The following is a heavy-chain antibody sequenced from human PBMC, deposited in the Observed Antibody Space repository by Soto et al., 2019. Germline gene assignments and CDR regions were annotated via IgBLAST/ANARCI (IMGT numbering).Heavy chain of an antibody. J-gene: IGHJ4*02. CDR1: GFALSDYY. D-gene: IGHD6-19*01. Sequence: PGGSLRLSCAASGFALSDYYMSWIRQAPGERLEWITYISKSGSTTYYVDSVKGRFTISRDNARNSLDLQMNGLRSDDTAVYYCAREVSGHYSTFDYWGQGILVTVSS. CDR3: AREVSGHYSTFDY. CDR2: ISKSGSTT. V-gene: IGHV3-11*01.